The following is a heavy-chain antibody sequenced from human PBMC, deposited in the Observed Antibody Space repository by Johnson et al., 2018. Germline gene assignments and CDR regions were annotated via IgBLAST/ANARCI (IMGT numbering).Heavy chain of an antibody. Sequence: QVQLQESGGGVVQPGRSLRLSCAASGFTFSSYGMHWVRQAPGKGLAWVAVIWYDGSNKYYADSVKGRFTISRDNSKNTLYLQMNSLRAEDTAVNYGARESHPLLYGRDVWGQGTTVTVSS. CDR2: IWYDGSNK. V-gene: IGHV3-33*01. CDR3: ARESHPLLYGRDV. D-gene: IGHD1-26*01. J-gene: IGHJ6*02. CDR1: GFTFSSYG.